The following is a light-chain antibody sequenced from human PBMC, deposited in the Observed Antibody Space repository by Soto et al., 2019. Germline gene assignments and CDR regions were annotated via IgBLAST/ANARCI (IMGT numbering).Light chain of an antibody. Sequence: SSELTQPPSLSVAPGQPASISCGGDNIGSKRVHWYQQKPGQAPVLVVYDDTDRPSGIPERFSGSNSGNTATLTISRVEAGDEADYCCQVWDSASDDVVFGGGTKLTVL. CDR3: QVWDSASDDVV. J-gene: IGLJ2*01. V-gene: IGLV3-21*02. CDR2: DDT. CDR1: NIGSKR.